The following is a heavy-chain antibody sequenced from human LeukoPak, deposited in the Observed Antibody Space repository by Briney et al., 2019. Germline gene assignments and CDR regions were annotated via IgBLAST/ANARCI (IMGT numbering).Heavy chain of an antibody. D-gene: IGHD6-13*01. CDR3: ARDPKTTARIAAAGTTTGY. V-gene: IGHV1-3*01. CDR1: GYTFTSYA. CDR2: INAGNGNT. J-gene: IGHJ4*02. Sequence: ASVKVSCKASGYTFTSYAMHWVRQAPGQRLEWMGWINAGNGNTKYSQKFQGRVTFTRDTSASTAYMELSSLRSEDTAVYYCARDPKTTARIAAAGTTTGYWGQGTLVTVSS.